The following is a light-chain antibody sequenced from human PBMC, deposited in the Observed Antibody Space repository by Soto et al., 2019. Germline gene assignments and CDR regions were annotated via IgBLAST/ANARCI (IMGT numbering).Light chain of an antibody. CDR3: QQYDNWPPL. Sequence: EIVMTQSPATLSVSPGERATLSCRASQSVSSKLAWYRQNPGQAPRLLIYGASTRASGVPARFTGSGSGTEFTLTISSLLSEDFAVYYCQQYDNWPPLFGGGTKVDIK. CDR2: GAS. V-gene: IGKV3-15*01. CDR1: QSVSSK. J-gene: IGKJ4*01.